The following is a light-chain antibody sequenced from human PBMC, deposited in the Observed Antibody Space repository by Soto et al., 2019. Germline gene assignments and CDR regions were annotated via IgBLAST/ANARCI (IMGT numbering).Light chain of an antibody. CDR3: QKDYAWPRT. CDR1: QSVGGD. J-gene: IGKJ2*01. CDR2: GAV. V-gene: IGKV3-15*01. Sequence: EIVMTQSPVTLSVSPGERATLSCRASQSVGGDLAGYQQSPGQAPRLLIYGAVTRATGVAARFSGGGSGTEFTLTVDSLQSEDLALYYCQKDYAWPRTFGQGTKLEI.